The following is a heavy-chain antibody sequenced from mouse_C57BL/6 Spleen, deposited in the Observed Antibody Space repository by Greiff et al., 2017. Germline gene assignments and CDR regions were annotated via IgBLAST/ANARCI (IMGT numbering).Heavy chain of an antibody. V-gene: IGHV1-26*01. CDR1: GYTFTDYY. J-gene: IGHJ2*01. CDR2: INPNNGGT. Sequence: EVQLQQSGPELVKPGASVKISCKATGYTFTDYYMNWVKQSHGKSLEWIGDINPNNGGTSYTQKFKGKATLTVDKSSSTAYMELRSLTSEDSAVYYCASGWDVRFDYWGQGTTLTVSS. D-gene: IGHD4-1*01. CDR3: ASGWDVRFDY.